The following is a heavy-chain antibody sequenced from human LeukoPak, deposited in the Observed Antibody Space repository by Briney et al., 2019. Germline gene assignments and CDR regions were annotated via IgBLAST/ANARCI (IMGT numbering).Heavy chain of an antibody. D-gene: IGHD1-7*01. CDR3: ARGGLTGTTIPYFDY. V-gene: IGHV3-74*01. Sequence: GGSLRLSCAATGFTFSSYWMHWVRQAPGKGLVWVSRINSDGSRTSYADAVKGRFTISRDNAKNTLYLQMNSLRAEDTAVYYCARGGLTGTTIPYFDYWGRGTLVSVSS. J-gene: IGHJ4*02. CDR1: GFTFSSYW. CDR2: INSDGSRT.